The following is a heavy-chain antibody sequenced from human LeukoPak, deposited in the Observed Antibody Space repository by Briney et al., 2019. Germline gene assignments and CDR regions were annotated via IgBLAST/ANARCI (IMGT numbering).Heavy chain of an antibody. CDR2: ISDSGVNT. D-gene: IGHD4/OR15-4a*01. Sequence: GGSLRLSCAASGFTFSSYGMNWVRQAPGKGLEWVSAISDSGVNTYYADSVKGRFTISRDNSDNTLYLQMNSLRAEDTAVYYCARRAGAYSHPYDYWGQGTLVTVSS. CDR1: GFTFSSYG. J-gene: IGHJ4*02. V-gene: IGHV3-23*01. CDR3: ARRAGAYSHPYDY.